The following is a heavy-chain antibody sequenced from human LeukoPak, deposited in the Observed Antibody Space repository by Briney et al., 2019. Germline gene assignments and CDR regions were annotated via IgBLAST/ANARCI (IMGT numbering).Heavy chain of an antibody. V-gene: IGHV3-7*01. D-gene: IGHD2-8*01. J-gene: IGHJ2*01. CDR2: IKQDGSDN. CDR1: GFTFSSYW. CDR3: ARAPTYCTNGVCQRYFDL. Sequence: GGSLSLSCAASGFTFSSYWMSWVRQAPGKGLEWVANIKQDGSDNYYVDSVKGRFTISRDNAKNSLYLQMNSLRAEDTAVYYCARAPTYCTNGVCQRYFDLWGRGTLVTVSS.